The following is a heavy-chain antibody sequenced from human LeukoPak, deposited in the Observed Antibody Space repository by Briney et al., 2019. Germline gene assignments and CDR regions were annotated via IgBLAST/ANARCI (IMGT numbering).Heavy chain of an antibody. CDR2: ISYDGSNK. J-gene: IGHJ3*02. V-gene: IGHV3-30*18. Sequence: GGSLRLSCAASGFTFSSYGMHWVRQAPGKGLEWVAVISYDGSNKYYADSVKGRFTISRDNSKNTLYLQMNSLRAEDTAVYYCAKDRVVAAGDDAFDIWGQGTMVTVSS. D-gene: IGHD2-2*01. CDR1: GFTFSSYG. CDR3: AKDRVVAAGDDAFDI.